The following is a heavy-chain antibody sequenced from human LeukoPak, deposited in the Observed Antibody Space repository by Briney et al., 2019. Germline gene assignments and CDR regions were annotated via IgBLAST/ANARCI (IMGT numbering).Heavy chain of an antibody. V-gene: IGHV3-11*04. Sequence: GGSLRLSCAASGFTFSDYYMNWIRQAPGKGLEWVSYISISGSTMYYADSVKGRFTISRDNAKTSVFLQMNSLRGEDTAVYYCAGGGRIAVVGSNYFDYWGQEPWSPSPQ. CDR3: AGGGRIAVVGSNYFDY. J-gene: IGHJ4*01. CDR2: ISISGSTM. CDR1: GFTFSDYY. D-gene: IGHD6-19*01.